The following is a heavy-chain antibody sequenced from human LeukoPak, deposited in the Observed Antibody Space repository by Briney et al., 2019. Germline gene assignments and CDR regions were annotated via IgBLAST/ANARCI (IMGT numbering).Heavy chain of an antibody. CDR2: IYHSGST. Sequence: PSETLSLTCAVSGGSISSSNWWSWVRQPPGKGLEWIGEIYHSGSTNYNPSLKSRVTISVDTSKNQFSLKLSSVTAADTAVYYCARAVTSSSSWYKWVNWFDPWGQGTLVTVSS. J-gene: IGHJ5*02. CDR1: GGSISSSNW. V-gene: IGHV4-4*02. CDR3: ARAVTSSSSWYKWVNWFDP. D-gene: IGHD6-13*01.